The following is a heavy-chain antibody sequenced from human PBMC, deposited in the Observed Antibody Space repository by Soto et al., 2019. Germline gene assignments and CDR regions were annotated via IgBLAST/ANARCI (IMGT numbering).Heavy chain of an antibody. J-gene: IGHJ6*02. Sequence: ASVKVSCKASGYTFTGYYVLWVRQAPGQGPECMGWINPYTGGTNYAQKLQGRVTMTRDTSISTAYMELSKLISDGTAVYACETQFHHCGGDGYGGPDFGMDVWGQGTTVTGS. V-gene: IGHV1-2*02. CDR3: ETQFHHCGGDGYGGPDFGMDV. CDR2: INPYTGGT. D-gene: IGHD2-21*02. CDR1: GYTFTGYY.